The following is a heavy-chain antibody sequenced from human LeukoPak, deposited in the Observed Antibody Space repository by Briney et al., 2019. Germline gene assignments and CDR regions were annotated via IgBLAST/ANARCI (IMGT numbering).Heavy chain of an antibody. Sequence: GGSLRVSCAASGFTFRGYAMHRVRQAPGKGLEWVAVISYDGSKKYYADSVTGRFTVSRDNSNNTLYLQVNSLSTEDTAVYYCARAGTANDGFDMWGQGTMVTVSS. V-gene: IGHV3-30*04. CDR2: ISYDGSKK. D-gene: IGHD2-21*02. CDR1: GFTFRGYA. J-gene: IGHJ3*02. CDR3: ARAGTANDGFDM.